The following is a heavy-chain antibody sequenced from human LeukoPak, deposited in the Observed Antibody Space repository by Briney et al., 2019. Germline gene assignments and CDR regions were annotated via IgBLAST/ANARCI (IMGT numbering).Heavy chain of an antibody. D-gene: IGHD4-23*01. J-gene: IGHJ4*02. CDR2: ISYDGSNK. V-gene: IGHV3-30*04. CDR3: ARELGGNALDY. CDR1: GFTFSSYA. Sequence: GRSLRLSCAASGFTFSSYAMHWVRQAPGKGLEWVAVISYDGSNKYYADSVKGRFTISRDNSKNTLYLQMNSLRAEDTAVYYCARELGGNALDYWGQGTLATVSS.